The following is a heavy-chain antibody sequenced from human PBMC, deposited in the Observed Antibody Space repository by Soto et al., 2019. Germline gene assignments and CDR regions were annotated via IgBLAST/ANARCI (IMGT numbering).Heavy chain of an antibody. Sequence: GASVKVSCKASGYTFTSYGISWVRQAPGQGLEWMGWISAYNGNTNYAQKLQGRVTMTTDTSTSTAYMELRSLRSDDTAVYYCARDLVRGAAAGTEFDYWGQGTLVTVSS. CDR1: GYTFTSYG. J-gene: IGHJ4*02. V-gene: IGHV1-18*01. CDR2: ISAYNGNT. CDR3: ARDLVRGAAAGTEFDY. D-gene: IGHD6-13*01.